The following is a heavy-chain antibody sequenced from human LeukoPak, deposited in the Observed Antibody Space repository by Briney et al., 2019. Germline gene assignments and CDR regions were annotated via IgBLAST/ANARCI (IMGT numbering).Heavy chain of an antibody. CDR3: ALLAVASDFDY. V-gene: IGHV3-48*03. CDR1: GFIFRSFE. D-gene: IGHD6-19*01. Sequence: PGGSLRLSCAAPGFIFRSFETYWVRQAPGKGLEWIAYISSGATIMYYADSVKGRFTISRDDAKNSLFLQMNSLRAEDTAVYYCALLAVASDFDYWGQGALVTVSS. CDR2: ISSGATIM. J-gene: IGHJ4*02.